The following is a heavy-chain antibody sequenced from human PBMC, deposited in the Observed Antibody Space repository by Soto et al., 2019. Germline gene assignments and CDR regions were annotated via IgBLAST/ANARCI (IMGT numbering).Heavy chain of an antibody. D-gene: IGHD3-10*01. CDR1: GFSFSSYW. Sequence: VGSLRLSCAASGFSFSSYWMHWVRQAPGKGLVWISRINNDESSTNYADSVRGRFTISRDNAKSTLYLQMNSLRVEDTAVYYCARGAYMIRGIINYYFDYWGQGTLVTVSS. V-gene: IGHV3-74*01. CDR3: ARGAYMIRGIINYYFDY. J-gene: IGHJ4*02. CDR2: INNDESST.